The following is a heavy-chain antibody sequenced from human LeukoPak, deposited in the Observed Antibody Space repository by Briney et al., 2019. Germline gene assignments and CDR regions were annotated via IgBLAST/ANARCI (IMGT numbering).Heavy chain of an antibody. CDR2: ITWNGDNT. D-gene: IGHD4-23*01. V-gene: IGHV3-20*04. J-gene: IGHJ6*03. CDR3: AREVATQDYHYYMDV. CDR1: GFIFSSYS. Sequence: PGGSLRLSCAASGFIFSSYSMNWVRQAPGKGLEWVSGITWNGDNTGYADSVKGRFTISRDNTKNSLYLQMTSLRAEDTAFYYCAREVATQDYHYYMDVWGKGTTVTVSS.